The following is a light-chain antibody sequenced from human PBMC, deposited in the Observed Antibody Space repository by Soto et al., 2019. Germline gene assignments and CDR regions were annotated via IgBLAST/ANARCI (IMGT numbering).Light chain of an antibody. Sequence: HSVLTQPPSASGTPGQRVTISCSGSSSNIGSNYVYWYQQLPGTAPKLLIYRNNQRPSGVPDRFSGSKSGTSASLAISGLRSEDEVDYYCAAWDDSLSGLVFGGGTKVTVL. CDR1: SSNIGSNY. J-gene: IGLJ2*01. CDR3: AAWDDSLSGLV. CDR2: RNN. V-gene: IGLV1-47*01.